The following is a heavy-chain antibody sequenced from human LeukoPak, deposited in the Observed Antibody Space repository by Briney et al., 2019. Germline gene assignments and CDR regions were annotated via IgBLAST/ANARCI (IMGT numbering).Heavy chain of an antibody. CDR2: INPNSGGT. Sequence: GASVKVSCKASGYTFSDYYMHWVRQAPRQGLEWMGWINPNSGGTSYAQKFQGRVTMTRDTSISTAYMDLSRLRSDDTAVYYCARGVTARGFYYYMDVWGKGTTVTISS. J-gene: IGHJ6*03. CDR3: ARGVTARGFYYYMDV. D-gene: IGHD2-21*02. CDR1: GYTFSDYY. V-gene: IGHV1-2*02.